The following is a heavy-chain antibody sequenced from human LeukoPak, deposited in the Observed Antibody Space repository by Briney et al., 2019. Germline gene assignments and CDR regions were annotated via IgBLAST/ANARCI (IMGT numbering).Heavy chain of an antibody. V-gene: IGHV3-66*01. J-gene: IGHJ4*02. CDR1: GFTFSSYA. CDR3: ARDFTMKRFDY. Sequence: GGSLRLSCAASGFTFSSYAMHWVRQAPGKGLEWVSVIYSGGSTYYADSVKGRFTISRDNSKNTLYLQMNSLRAEDTAVYYCARDFTMKRFDYWGQGTLVTVSS. D-gene: IGHD3-22*01. CDR2: IYSGGST.